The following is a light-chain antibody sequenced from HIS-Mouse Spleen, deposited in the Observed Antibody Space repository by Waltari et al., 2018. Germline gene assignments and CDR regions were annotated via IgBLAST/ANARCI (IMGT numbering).Light chain of an antibody. V-gene: IGLV1-44*01. CDR3: AAWDDSLNGPV. J-gene: IGLJ3*02. CDR2: SNN. Sequence: QSVLTQPPSASGTPGQRVTISCSGSRSNIGSNTVNWYQHLPGTAPKLLIYSNNQRPSGVPDRFSGSKSGTSASLAISGLQSEDEADYYCAAWDDSLNGPVFGGGTKLTVL. CDR1: RSNIGSNT.